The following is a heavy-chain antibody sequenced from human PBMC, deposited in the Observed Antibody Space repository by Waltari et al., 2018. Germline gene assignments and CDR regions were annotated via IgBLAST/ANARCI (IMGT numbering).Heavy chain of an antibody. D-gene: IGHD6-19*01. CDR1: GFTFSSYA. CDR2: ISGSGGSP. V-gene: IGHV3-23*04. CDR3: ARAANKKRSSGWYEYYFDY. J-gene: IGHJ4*02. Sequence: EVQLVESGGGLVQPGGSLRLSCAASGFTFSSYAMSWVRQAPGKGLEWVSAISGSGGSPYYADSVKGRFTISRDNSKNTLYLQMNSLRAEDTAVYYCARAANKKRSSGWYEYYFDYWGQGTLVTVSS.